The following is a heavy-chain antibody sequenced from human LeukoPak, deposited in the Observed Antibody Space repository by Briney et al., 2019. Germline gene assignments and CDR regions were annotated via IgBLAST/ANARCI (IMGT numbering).Heavy chain of an antibody. V-gene: IGHV2-5*02. J-gene: IGHJ6*02. D-gene: IGHD3-10*01. CDR3: AHTGYGSGSYLRYYYFGLDV. CDR2: IYWADDK. Sequence: SGPTLVKPTQTLTLTCTLSGLSLTTSGVGVGWIRQPPGKALEWLALIYWADDKRYNPSLKTRLTITKDTSKNQVVLTMTNMDPVDTATYYCAHTGYGSGSYLRYYYFGLDVWGQGTTVTVSS. CDR1: GLSLTTSGVG.